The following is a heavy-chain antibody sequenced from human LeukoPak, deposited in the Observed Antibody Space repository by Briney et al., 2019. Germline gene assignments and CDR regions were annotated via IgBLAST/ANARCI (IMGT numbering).Heavy chain of an antibody. CDR3: ARKAYGLDV. CDR2: IKQDGSEK. CDR1: GFTFSSYW. V-gene: IGHV3-7*03. Sequence: GGSLRLSCAPSGFTFSSYWMSWVRQAPGKGLEWVANIKQDGSEKYYVDSVKGRFTISRDNAKNSLYLQMNSLRAEDTAVYYCARKAYGLDVWGKGTTVTVSP. J-gene: IGHJ6*04.